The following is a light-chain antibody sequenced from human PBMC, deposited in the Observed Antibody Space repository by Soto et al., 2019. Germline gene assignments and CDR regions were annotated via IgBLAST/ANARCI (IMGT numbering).Light chain of an antibody. Sequence: EIVLTQSPGTLSLSPGERATLSCRASQSVSSSYLAWYQQKPGQAPRLLIYDASNRATGIPARFSGSGSGTDFTLTISSLEPEDFAVYYCQLRVNWPPLYTFGQGTKLEIK. CDR1: QSVSSSY. CDR3: QLRVNWPPLYT. V-gene: IGKV3D-20*02. J-gene: IGKJ2*01. CDR2: DAS.